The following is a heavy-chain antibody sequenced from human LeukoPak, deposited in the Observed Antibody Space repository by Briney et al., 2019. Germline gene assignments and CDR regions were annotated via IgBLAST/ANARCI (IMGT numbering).Heavy chain of an antibody. CDR3: ARGAYYYGSGSYRYNWFDP. CDR1: GYTFTGYY. CDR2: INPNSGGT. Sequence: WASVKVSCKASGYTFTGYYMHWVRQAPGQGLEWMGWINPNSGGTNYAQKFQGWVTMTRDTSISTAYMELSRLRSDDTAVYYCARGAYYYGSGSYRYNWFDPWGQGTLVTVSS. V-gene: IGHV1-2*04. J-gene: IGHJ5*02. D-gene: IGHD3-10*01.